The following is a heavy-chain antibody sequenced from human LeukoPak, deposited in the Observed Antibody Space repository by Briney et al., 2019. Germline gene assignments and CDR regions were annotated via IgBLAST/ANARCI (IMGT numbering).Heavy chain of an antibody. CDR2: ISSSGSII. J-gene: IGHJ1*01. D-gene: IGHD3-22*01. V-gene: IGHV3-11*01. CDR1: GFIFSDHY. CDR3: ARGKYDSSPFLQH. Sequence: GGSLRLSCGASGFIFSDHYMSWVRQAPGKGLEWVSYISSSGSIIYYADSVKGRFTISRDNAKNSMYLQMNSLRAEDTAVYYCARGKYDSSPFLQHWGQGTLVTVSS.